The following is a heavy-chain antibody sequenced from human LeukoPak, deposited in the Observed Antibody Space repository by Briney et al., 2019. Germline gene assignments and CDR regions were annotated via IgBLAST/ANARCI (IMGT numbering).Heavy chain of an antibody. CDR3: ARGDPHADL. V-gene: IGHV3-48*03. Sequence: GGSLRLSCAASGFDLNTYEMNWVRQAPGKGLEWIADITISGHTENYADSVKGRFTISRDNAGPSLSLQMNSLRVEDTGVYYCARGDPHADLWGQGTLVTVSS. CDR1: GFDLNTYE. J-gene: IGHJ5*02. CDR2: ITISGHTE.